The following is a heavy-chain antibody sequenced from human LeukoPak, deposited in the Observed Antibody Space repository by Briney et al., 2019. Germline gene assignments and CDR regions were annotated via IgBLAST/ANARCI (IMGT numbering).Heavy chain of an antibody. CDR2: INPNSGGT. Sequence: ASXXVSCKASGYTFTGYYMHWVRQAPGQGLEWMGRINPNSGGTNYAQKFQERVTMTRDTSISTAYMELSRLRSDDTAVYYCARDGGPKIMDVWGKGTTVTVSS. D-gene: IGHD2-15*01. J-gene: IGHJ6*04. CDR3: ARDGGPKIMDV. V-gene: IGHV1-2*06. CDR1: GYTFTGYY.